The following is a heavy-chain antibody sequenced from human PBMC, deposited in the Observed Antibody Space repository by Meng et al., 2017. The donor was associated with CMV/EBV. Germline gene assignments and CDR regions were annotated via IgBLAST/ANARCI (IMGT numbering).Heavy chain of an antibody. V-gene: IGHV4-34*01. J-gene: IGHJ4*02. D-gene: IGHD3-22*01. Sequence: GSLRLSCAVYGESFSGYYWSWIRQPPGKGLEWIGEINHSGSTNYNPSLKSRVTISVDTSKNQFSLKLSSVTAADTAVYYCARGRNYYDSSGLGLDYWGQGTLVTVSS. CDR2: INHSGST. CDR1: GESFSGYY. CDR3: ARGRNYYDSSGLGLDY.